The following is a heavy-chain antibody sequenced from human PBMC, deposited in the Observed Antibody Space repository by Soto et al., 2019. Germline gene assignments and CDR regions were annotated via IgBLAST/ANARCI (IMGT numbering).Heavy chain of an antibody. Sequence: GRSLRLSCTASGFTFGDYAMSWFRQAPGKGLEWVGFIRSKAYGGTTEYAASVKGRFTISRDDSKSIAYLQMNSLKTEDTAVYYCTSNGVLRFLEWLSGDAFDIWGQGTMVTVSS. CDR2: IRSKAYGGTT. V-gene: IGHV3-49*03. D-gene: IGHD3-3*01. CDR3: TSNGVLRFLEWLSGDAFDI. J-gene: IGHJ3*02. CDR1: GFTFGDYA.